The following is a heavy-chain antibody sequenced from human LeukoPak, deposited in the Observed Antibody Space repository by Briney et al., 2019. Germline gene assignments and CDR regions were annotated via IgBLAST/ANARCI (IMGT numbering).Heavy chain of an antibody. V-gene: IGHV1-18*01. CDR2: ISAYNGNT. Sequence: GASVKVSCKASGYTFTSYGISGVGQAPGKGREGMGWISAYNGNTNYAQKLQGRVTMTTDTSTSTAYMELRSLRSDDTAVYYCARVGIAVDSFDYWGQGTRVIVSS. D-gene: IGHD6-19*01. CDR1: GYTFTSYG. J-gene: IGHJ4*02. CDR3: ARVGIAVDSFDY.